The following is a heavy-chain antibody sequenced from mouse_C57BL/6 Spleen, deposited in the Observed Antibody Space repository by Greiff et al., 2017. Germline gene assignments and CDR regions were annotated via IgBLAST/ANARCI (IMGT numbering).Heavy chain of an antibody. J-gene: IGHJ2*01. CDR1: GYTFTSYW. V-gene: IGHV1-59*01. Sequence: VQLQQPGAELVRPGTSVKLSCKASGYTFTSYWMHWVKQRPGQGLEWIGVIDPSDSYTNYNQKFKGKATLTVDTSSSTAYMQLSSLTSEDSAVYYCARSRFRDYFDYWGQGTTLTVSS. CDR3: ARSRFRDYFDY. CDR2: IDPSDSYT.